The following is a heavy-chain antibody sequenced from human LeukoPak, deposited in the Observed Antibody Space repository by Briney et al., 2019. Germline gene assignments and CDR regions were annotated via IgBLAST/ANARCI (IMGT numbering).Heavy chain of an antibody. V-gene: IGHV3-21*01. CDR3: ARYGSGSYYYPYYYYYYMDV. D-gene: IGHD3-10*01. Sequence: GGSLRLSCAASGFTFSSYSMNWVRQAPGKGLEWVSSISSSSSYIYYADSVKGRFTISRDNAKNSLYLQMNSLRAEDTAVYYCARYGSGSYYYPYYYYYYMDVWGKGTTVTISS. J-gene: IGHJ6*03. CDR2: ISSSSSYI. CDR1: GFTFSSYS.